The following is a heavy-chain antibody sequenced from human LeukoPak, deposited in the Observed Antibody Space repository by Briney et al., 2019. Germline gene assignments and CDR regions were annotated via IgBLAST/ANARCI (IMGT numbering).Heavy chain of an antibody. CDR3: AVKGYISGIFDY. D-gene: IGHD5-18*01. Sequence: PGGSLRLSCAASGFTFSRYEMNWVRQAPGKGLEWVSYISTSGSTMNYADSVKGRFTISRDNAKSSLYLQMNSLRAEDTAVYYCAVKGYISGIFDYWGQGTLVTVSS. CDR1: GFTFSRYE. CDR2: ISTSGSTM. V-gene: IGHV3-48*03. J-gene: IGHJ4*02.